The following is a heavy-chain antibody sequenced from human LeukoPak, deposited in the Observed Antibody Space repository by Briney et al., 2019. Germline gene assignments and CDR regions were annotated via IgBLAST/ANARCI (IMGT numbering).Heavy chain of an antibody. CDR3: ARGSGYCTNGVCYFWFDP. D-gene: IGHD2-8*01. J-gene: IGHJ5*02. Sequence: ASVKVSYKASGYTFTSYDINWVRQATGQGLEWMGWMNPNSGNTGYAQKFQGRVTMTRNTSISTAYMELSSLRSEDTAVYYCARGSGYCTNGVCYFWFDPWGQGTLVTVSS. CDR1: GYTFTSYD. CDR2: MNPNSGNT. V-gene: IGHV1-8*01.